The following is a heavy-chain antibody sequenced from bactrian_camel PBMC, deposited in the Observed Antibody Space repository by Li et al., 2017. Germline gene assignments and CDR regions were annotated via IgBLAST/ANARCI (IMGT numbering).Heavy chain of an antibody. CDR2: INSGGTIT. CDR3: VAPLQPYSDFEPAK. Sequence: VQLVESGGGSAQDGGSLRLSCAARTGTFRSAYMGWIRQAPGKGPAWVSVINSGGTITYHGDTVKGRFTISSDNAKNTVYLQMNSLKPEDTAVYYCVAPLQPYSDFEPAKWGQGTQVTVS. V-gene: IGHV3S40*01. D-gene: IGHD4*01. J-gene: IGHJ4*01. CDR1: TGTFRSAY.